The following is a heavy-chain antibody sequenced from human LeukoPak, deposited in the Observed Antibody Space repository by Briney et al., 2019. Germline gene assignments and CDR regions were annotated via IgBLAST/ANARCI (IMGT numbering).Heavy chain of an antibody. V-gene: IGHV3-30*02. CDR2: IRYDGSNK. Sequence: PGGSLRLSCAGSGFSFSSYGMHWVRQAPGKGLEWMAFIRYDGSNKYYADSVKGRFTISRDNSKNTLYLQMNSLRAEDTAVYYCAFTGAVYFDYWGQGTLVTVSS. D-gene: IGHD1-14*01. CDR3: AFTGAVYFDY. J-gene: IGHJ4*02. CDR1: GFSFSSYG.